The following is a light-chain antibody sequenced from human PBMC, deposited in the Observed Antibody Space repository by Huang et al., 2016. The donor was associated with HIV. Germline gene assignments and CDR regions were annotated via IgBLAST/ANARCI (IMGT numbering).Light chain of an antibody. V-gene: IGKV3-15*01. CDR2: AAS. CDR3: QQYNNWPRT. CDR1: QSVSSN. Sequence: EIVMTQSPATLSVSPGERATLSCRASQSVSSNLAWYQQKSGQAPRLLIYAASTRATGIPARFSGSGSGTEFTLTISSLQSEDFAVYYWQQYNNWPRTFGQGTKVEIK. J-gene: IGKJ1*01.